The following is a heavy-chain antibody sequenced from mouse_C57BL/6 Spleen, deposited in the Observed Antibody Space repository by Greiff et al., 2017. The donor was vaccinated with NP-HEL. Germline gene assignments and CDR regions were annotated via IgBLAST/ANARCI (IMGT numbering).Heavy chain of an antibody. D-gene: IGHD1-1*01. Sequence: QVQLQQPGAELVMPGASVKLSCKASGYTFTSYWMHWVKQRPGQGLEWIGEIDPSDSYTNYNQKFKGKSTLTVDKSSSTAYMQLSSLTSEDSAVYYCARKDYGSGASWFAYWGQGTLVTVSA. CDR3: ARKDYGSGASWFAY. V-gene: IGHV1-69*01. CDR2: IDPSDSYT. CDR1: GYTFTSYW. J-gene: IGHJ3*01.